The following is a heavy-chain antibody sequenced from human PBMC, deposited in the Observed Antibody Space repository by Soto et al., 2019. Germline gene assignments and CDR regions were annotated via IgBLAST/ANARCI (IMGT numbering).Heavy chain of an antibody. J-gene: IGHJ4*02. Sequence: HPGGSLRLSCAASGFSFSRYSMNWVRQAPGKGLEWVSYISSSSSTIYYADSVKGRFTISRDDAKNSLFLQMNSLRDEDTAVYYCARDVCNGAMCYLVYFDYWGQGTLVTVSS. D-gene: IGHD2-15*01. CDR3: ARDVCNGAMCYLVYFDY. V-gene: IGHV3-48*02. CDR1: GFSFSRYS. CDR2: ISSSSSTI.